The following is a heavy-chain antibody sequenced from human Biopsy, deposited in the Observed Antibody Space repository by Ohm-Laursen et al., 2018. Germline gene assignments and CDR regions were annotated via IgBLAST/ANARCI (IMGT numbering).Heavy chain of an antibody. Sequence: SSLRLSCAASGFTFSNSGMHRVRQAPGKGLEWVAAISYDGSKTDYGDSVKGRLNISRDNSKNTLDLQMSSLRVEDTAVYFCAKDKGTFNFYYYGMDVWGQGTTVTVSS. D-gene: IGHD2/OR15-2a*01. J-gene: IGHJ6*02. V-gene: IGHV3-30*18. CDR3: AKDKGTFNFYYYGMDV. CDR2: ISYDGSKT. CDR1: GFTFSNSG.